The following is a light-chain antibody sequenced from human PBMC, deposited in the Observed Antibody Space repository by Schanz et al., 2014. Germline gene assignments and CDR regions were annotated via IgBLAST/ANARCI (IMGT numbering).Light chain of an antibody. Sequence: QSALTQHASVSGSPGQSITISCTGTSSDVGSYNLVSWYQQHPGKAPKLIIYEGSNRPSGVSNRFSGSKSGNTASLTISGLQAEDEADYHCCSYAGSSIWVFGGGTKLTVL. J-gene: IGLJ3*02. CDR3: CSYAGSSIWV. CDR1: SSDVGSYNL. V-gene: IGLV2-23*01. CDR2: EGS.